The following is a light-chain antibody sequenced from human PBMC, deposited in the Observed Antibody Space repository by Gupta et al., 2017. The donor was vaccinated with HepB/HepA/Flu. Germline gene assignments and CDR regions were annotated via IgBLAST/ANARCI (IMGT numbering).Light chain of an antibody. V-gene: IGKV3-15*01. CDR1: QTDSSN. CDR3: QHYNNWPPTWT. CDR2: DAS. Sequence: EIVMTQSPATLSVSPGERATLSCRASQTDSSNLAWYQQKPGQAPRLLIYDASTRATGIPARFSGSGSGTEFTLTISSLQSEDFAVYYCQHYNNWPPTWTFGPGTKVEIK. J-gene: IGKJ1*01.